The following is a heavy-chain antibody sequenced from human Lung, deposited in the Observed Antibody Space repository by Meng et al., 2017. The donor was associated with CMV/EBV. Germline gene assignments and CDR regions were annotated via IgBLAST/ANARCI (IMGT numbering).Heavy chain of an antibody. V-gene: IGHV3-15*01. CDR1: GFTFSNAW. D-gene: IGHD4-11*01. Sequence: SCAASGFTFSNAWMSWVRQARGKGLEWVGRIKSKTDGGTTDYAAPVKGRFTISRDDSKNTLYLQMNSLKTEDTAVYYCTTDGVDSNYEGLEIYYYGMDVWGQGTXVTVSS. J-gene: IGHJ6*02. CDR2: IKSKTDGGTT. CDR3: TTDGVDSNYEGLEIYYYGMDV.